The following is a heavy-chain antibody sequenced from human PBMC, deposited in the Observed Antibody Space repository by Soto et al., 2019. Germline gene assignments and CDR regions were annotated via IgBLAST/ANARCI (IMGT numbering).Heavy chain of an antibody. CDR3: ARPHYDFWSGYNDAFDI. CDR2: ISYDGSNK. D-gene: IGHD3-3*01. Sequence: QVQLVESGGGVVQPGRSLRLSCAASGFTFSSYAMHWVRQAPGKGLEGVAVISYDGSNKYYADSVKGRFTISRDKSKNTLYLQMNSLRAEDTAVYYCARPHYDFWSGYNDAFDIWGQGTMVTVSS. J-gene: IGHJ3*02. CDR1: GFTFSSYA. V-gene: IGHV3-30-3*01.